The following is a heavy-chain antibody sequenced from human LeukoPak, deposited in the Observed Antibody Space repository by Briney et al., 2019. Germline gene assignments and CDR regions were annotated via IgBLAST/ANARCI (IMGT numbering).Heavy chain of an antibody. J-gene: IGHJ6*03. CDR3: ARQSIVVVPAATLIGVNYYYYYYMDV. D-gene: IGHD2-2*01. V-gene: IGHV4-38-2*02. Sequence: SETLSLTCTVSGYSISGGYYWGWIRQPPGKGLEWIGSIYHSGSTNYNPSLKSRVTISVDTSKKQFSLKLSSVTAADTAVYYCARQSIVVVPAATLIGVNYYYYYYMDVWGKGTTVTISS. CDR2: IYHSGST. CDR1: GYSISGGYY.